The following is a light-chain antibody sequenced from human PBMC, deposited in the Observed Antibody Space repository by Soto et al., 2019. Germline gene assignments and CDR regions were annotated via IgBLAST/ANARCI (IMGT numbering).Light chain of an antibody. CDR1: SSDFGGYKS. V-gene: IGLV2-14*01. CDR2: EVS. Sequence: QSVLTQPASVSGSPGQSITFSCTGTSSDFGGYKSVSWYQQHPGKAPKLIIYEVSNRPSGVSNRFSGSKSGNTASLTISGLQAEDEAEYYCSSYTTSTSYVFGTGTKLTVL. CDR3: SSYTTSTSYV. J-gene: IGLJ1*01.